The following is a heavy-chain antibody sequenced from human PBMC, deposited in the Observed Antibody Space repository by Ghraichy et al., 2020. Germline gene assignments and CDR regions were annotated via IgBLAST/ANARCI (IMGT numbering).Heavy chain of an antibody. D-gene: IGHD2-15*01. V-gene: IGHV3-23*01. CDR2: ISGSGTTT. Sequence: GGSLRLSCAASGFTFGSFAMSWVRQAPGKGLEWVSSISGSGTTTYFADSVKGRFTISRDNSENTLYLQMNSLRAEDTAVYYCAKLFCSAASCYTGTSFDYWGQGTLVTGSS. CDR3: AKLFCSAASCYTGTSFDY. CDR1: GFTFGSFA. J-gene: IGHJ4*02.